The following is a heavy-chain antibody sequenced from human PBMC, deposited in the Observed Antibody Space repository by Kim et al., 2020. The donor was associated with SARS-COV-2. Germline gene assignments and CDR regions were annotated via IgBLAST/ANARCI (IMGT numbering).Heavy chain of an antibody. Sequence: GGSLRLSCAASGFTFSSYAMHWVRQAPGKGLEWVAVIWYDGSHKYYADSVKGRFTISRDNSKNTLYLQMNSLRAEDTAVYYCAKDLGGYPDAFDIWGQGTMVTVSS. CDR1: GFTFSSYA. CDR2: IWYDGSHK. V-gene: IGHV3-33*06. J-gene: IGHJ3*02. CDR3: AKDLGGYPDAFDI. D-gene: IGHD3-22*01.